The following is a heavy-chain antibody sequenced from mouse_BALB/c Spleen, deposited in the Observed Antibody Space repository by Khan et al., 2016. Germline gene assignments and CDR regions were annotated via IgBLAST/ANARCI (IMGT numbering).Heavy chain of an antibody. D-gene: IGHD1-1*01. V-gene: IGHV4-1*02. J-gene: IGHJ3*01. CDR3: ARAGYYGYLVY. Sequence: EVQLQESGGGLVQPGGSLQLSCAASGFDFRGYWMSWVRQAPGKGLEWIGEITPDSRTINYSPSLKDKFTISRDNAKSTLYLQISKVRSEDTALYYCARAGYYGYLVYWGQGTLVSISA. CDR2: ITPDSRTI. CDR1: GFDFRGYW.